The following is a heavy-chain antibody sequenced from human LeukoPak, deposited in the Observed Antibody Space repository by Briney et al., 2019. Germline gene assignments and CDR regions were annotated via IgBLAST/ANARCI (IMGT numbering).Heavy chain of an antibody. Sequence: ASVKVSCMASGYALTGNDFYWVRQAPGQGLEYMGSVNPFTGDTNYAQKFQGRVTMTRDTSRITAYMELSGLTSDDTAMYYCATRPRPVTIGPFDYWGQGTLVTVSS. J-gene: IGHJ4*02. D-gene: IGHD2-21*02. CDR3: ATRPRPVTIGPFDY. CDR2: VNPFTGDT. V-gene: IGHV1-2*02. CDR1: GYALTGND.